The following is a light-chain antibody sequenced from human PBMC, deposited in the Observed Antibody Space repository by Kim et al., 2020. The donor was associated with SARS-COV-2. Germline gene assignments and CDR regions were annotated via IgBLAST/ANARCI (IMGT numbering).Light chain of an antibody. V-gene: IGLV3-21*04. J-gene: IGLJ2*01. CDR2: YDS. CDR3: QVWDSSSDHVV. Sequence: SYELTQPPSVSVAPGKTARITCGGNNIGSKNVHWYQQKPGQAPVLVIYYDSDRPSGIPERFSGSNSGNTATLTISRVEAGAEADYYCQVWDSSSDHVVFG. CDR1: NIGSKN.